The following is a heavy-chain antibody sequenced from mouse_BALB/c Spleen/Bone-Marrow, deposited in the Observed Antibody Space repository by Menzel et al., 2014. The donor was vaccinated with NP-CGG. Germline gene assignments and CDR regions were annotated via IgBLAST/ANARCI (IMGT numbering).Heavy chain of an antibody. Sequence: EVQRVESGGGLVQPGGSMKFSCVATGVTFSNYWMNWVRQPPERGLEWVAEIRLKSNNYETHYAESVKGRFTISRDDSKSRVYLQMNNLRAEDTGIYYCMYGNPFAYWGQGTLVTVSA. J-gene: IGHJ3*01. CDR1: GVTFSNYW. CDR2: IRLKSNNYET. CDR3: MYGNPFAY. D-gene: IGHD2-10*02. V-gene: IGHV6-6*02.